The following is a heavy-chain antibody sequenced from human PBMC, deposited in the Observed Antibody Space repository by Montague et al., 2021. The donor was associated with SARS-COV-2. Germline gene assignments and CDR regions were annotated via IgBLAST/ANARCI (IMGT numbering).Heavy chain of an antibody. CDR3: ARGYCSGSGCYYYYGMDV. Sequence: SETLSLTCAVYGGSFSGYYWSWIRQPPGRGLEWIGETNDSGRTNYNPPLRGRVTISVDTSKNQFSLRLGSVTAAETAVYYCARGYCSGSGCYYYYGMDVWGQGTTVTVS. J-gene: IGHJ6*02. D-gene: IGHD2-15*01. CDR2: TNDSGRT. CDR1: GGSFSGYY. V-gene: IGHV4-34*01.